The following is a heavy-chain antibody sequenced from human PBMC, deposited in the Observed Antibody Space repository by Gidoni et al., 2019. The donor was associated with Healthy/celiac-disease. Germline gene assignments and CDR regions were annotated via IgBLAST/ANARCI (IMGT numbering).Heavy chain of an antibody. CDR1: GGSISSYY. J-gene: IGHJ4*02. CDR2: IYYSGST. V-gene: IGHV4-59*08. Sequence: QVQLQESGPGLVKPSETLSLTCTVSGGSISSYYWSWIRQPPGKGLEWIGYIYYSGSTNYNPSPKSRVTISVDTSKNQFSLKLSSVTAADTAVYYCARGPGVFDYWGQGTLVTVSS. CDR3: ARGPGVFDY.